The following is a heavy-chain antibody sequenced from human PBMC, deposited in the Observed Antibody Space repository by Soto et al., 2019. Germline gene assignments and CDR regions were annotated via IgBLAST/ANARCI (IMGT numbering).Heavy chain of an antibody. D-gene: IGHD1-7*01. CDR3: AREYDWNSGWFDP. V-gene: IGHV4-59*01. CDR2: IYYSGST. Sequence: SETLSLTCTVSGGSISSYYWSWIRQPPGKGLEWIGYIYYSGSTNYNPSLKSRVTISVDTSKNQFSLKLSSVTAADTAVYYCAREYDWNSGWFDPWGQGTLVTVSS. J-gene: IGHJ5*02. CDR1: GGSISSYY.